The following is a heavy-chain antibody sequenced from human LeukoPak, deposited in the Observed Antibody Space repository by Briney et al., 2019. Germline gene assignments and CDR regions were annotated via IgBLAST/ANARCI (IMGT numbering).Heavy chain of an antibody. CDR3: AKGGTVTDYYFDY. CDR2: IYRGGST. D-gene: IGHD4-17*01. Sequence: GGSLRLSCVVSGSTVSHNYMTWVRQAPGKGLEWVSVIYRGGSTFYADSVKGRFTIPRDNSKNTLYIQMNSLRAEDTAVYYCAKGGTVTDYYFDYWGQGTLVTVSS. J-gene: IGHJ4*02. V-gene: IGHV3-53*01. CDR1: GSTVSHNY.